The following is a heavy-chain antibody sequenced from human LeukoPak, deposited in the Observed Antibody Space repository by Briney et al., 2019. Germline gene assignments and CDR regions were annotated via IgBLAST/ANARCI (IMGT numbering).Heavy chain of an antibody. Sequence: GGSLRLSCAASGFTFSDYSMNWVRQAPGKGLEWVSAISANGGRTYYADSVKGRFTISRDNSKNTLYLQMNSLRAEDTAVYYCAKSGLAMINYYFDYWGQGTLVTVSS. CDR2: ISANGGRT. CDR1: GFTFSDYS. CDR3: AKSGLAMINYYFDY. V-gene: IGHV3-23*01. D-gene: IGHD5-18*01. J-gene: IGHJ4*02.